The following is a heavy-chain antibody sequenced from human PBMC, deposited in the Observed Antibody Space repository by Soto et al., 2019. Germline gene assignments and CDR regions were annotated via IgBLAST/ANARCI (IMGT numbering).Heavy chain of an antibody. V-gene: IGHV3-7*03. Sequence: EVQLVESGGGLVQPGESLRLSCAASGFSFTSHWMSWVRQAPGKGLEWVATIKRDGSASYYLGSVMGRFTISRDISRNTVFLQMDSLRAEDTAVYYCAKDRQYPRDYFHYWGQGTLVTVSS. D-gene: IGHD4-4*01. CDR3: AKDRQYPRDYFHY. J-gene: IGHJ4*02. CDR1: GFSFTSHW. CDR2: IKRDGSAS.